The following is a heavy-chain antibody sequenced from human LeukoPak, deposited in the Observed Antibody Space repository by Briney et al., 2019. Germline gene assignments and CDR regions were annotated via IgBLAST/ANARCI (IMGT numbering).Heavy chain of an antibody. V-gene: IGHV3-30-3*01. Sequence: GGSLRLSCAASGFTFSSYAMHWVRQAPGEGRGWVAVISYDGSNKYYADSVKGRFTISRDNAKNSLYMQMNSLRAEETAVYYCARVLATAAAGLEADFWGQGTLVTVSS. CDR3: ARVLATAAAGLEADF. D-gene: IGHD6-13*01. CDR2: ISYDGSNK. CDR1: GFTFSSYA. J-gene: IGHJ4*02.